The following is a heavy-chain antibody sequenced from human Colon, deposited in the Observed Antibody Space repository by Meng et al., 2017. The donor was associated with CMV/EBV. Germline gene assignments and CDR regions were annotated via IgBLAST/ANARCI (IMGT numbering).Heavy chain of an antibody. CDR1: GFSVRNNY. D-gene: IGHD2-21*02. Sequence: GGSLRLSCAASGFSVRNNYISWVRQLPGKGLEWVSVIYHTGRTYYSDSVKGRFTVSRDESKNTLFLQMINLRAEATAVYYCARNRLECGGDCYFADSWGQGTLVTVSS. J-gene: IGHJ4*02. CDR3: ARNRLECGGDCYFADS. CDR2: IYHTGRT. V-gene: IGHV3-66*01.